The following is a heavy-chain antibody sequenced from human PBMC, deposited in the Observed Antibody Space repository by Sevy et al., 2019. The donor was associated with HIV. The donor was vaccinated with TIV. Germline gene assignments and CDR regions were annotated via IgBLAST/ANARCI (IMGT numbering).Heavy chain of an antibody. CDR1: GFTFSNYW. D-gene: IGHD1-26*01. V-gene: IGHV3-7*03. CDR3: ARDCNSASCLWGLDV. CDR2: IKRDGSER. J-gene: IGHJ6*02. Sequence: GGSLRLSRAASGFTFSNYWMTWVRQAPGKGLEWVANIKRDGSERYYLASVKGRFTISRDNAKKSLYLQMNSLTAEDTAVYYCARDCNSASCLWGLDVWGQGTTVTVSS.